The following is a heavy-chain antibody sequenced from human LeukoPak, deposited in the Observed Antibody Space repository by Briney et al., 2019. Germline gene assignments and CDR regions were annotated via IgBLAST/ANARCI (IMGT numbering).Heavy chain of an antibody. V-gene: IGHV3-23*01. Sequence: GGSLRLSCAASGFTFSSYAMRWVRQAPGKGLEWVSAISGSGGSTYYADSVKGRFTISRDNSKNTLYLQMNSLRAEDTAVYYCAKDRLSGSYYDYWGQGTLVTVSS. CDR1: GFTFSSYA. CDR2: ISGSGGST. D-gene: IGHD1-26*01. CDR3: AKDRLSGSYYDY. J-gene: IGHJ4*02.